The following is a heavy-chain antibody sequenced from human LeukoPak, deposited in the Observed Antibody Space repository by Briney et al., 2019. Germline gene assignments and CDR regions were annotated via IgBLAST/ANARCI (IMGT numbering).Heavy chain of an antibody. D-gene: IGHD3-3*01. CDR3: ASGLDYDFWSGYRQFDY. V-gene: IGHV3-21*01. J-gene: IGHJ4*02. Sequence: AGGSLRLSCAASGFTFSTYSMNWVRQTPGKGLEWVSSISSSSTYIYYADSVKGRFTISRDNAKNSLYLQMNSLRVEDTAVYYCASGLDYDFWSGYRQFDYWGQGTLVTVSS. CDR2: ISSSSTYI. CDR1: GFTFSTYS.